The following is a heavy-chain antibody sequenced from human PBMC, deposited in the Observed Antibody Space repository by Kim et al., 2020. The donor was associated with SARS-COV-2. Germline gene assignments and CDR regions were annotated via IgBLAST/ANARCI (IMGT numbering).Heavy chain of an antibody. CDR3: ARGVRTISNYDY. J-gene: IGHJ4*02. D-gene: IGHD3-9*01. V-gene: IGHV1-8*01. Sequence: GYAQEFQGRVTMTMDPSVTTAYMELSSLRSEDTAVYYCARGVRTISNYDYWGQGTLVTVSS.